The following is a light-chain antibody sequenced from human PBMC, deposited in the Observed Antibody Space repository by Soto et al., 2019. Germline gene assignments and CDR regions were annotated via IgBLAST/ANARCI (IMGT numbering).Light chain of an antibody. CDR3: QQYHYWPPRT. CDR1: QRVSTN. Sequence: EVVVTQSPRTLSVSPGERATLSCRASQRVSTNVAWYQQKPGQAPRLPISGASTRAAVVSARFTGSGSGTEFTLTISSLQSDDFAVYYCQQYHYWPPRTFGPGTRVDIK. CDR2: GAS. V-gene: IGKV3-15*01. J-gene: IGKJ1*01.